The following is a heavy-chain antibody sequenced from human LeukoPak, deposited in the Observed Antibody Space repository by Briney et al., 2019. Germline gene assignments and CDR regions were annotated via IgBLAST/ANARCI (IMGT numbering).Heavy chain of an antibody. CDR2: IYYSGST. J-gene: IGHJ4*02. Sequence: SETLSLTCTVSGGSISSGDYYWSWIRQPPGKGLEWIGYIYYSGSTYYNPSLKSRVTISVDTSKNQFSLKLSSVTAADTAVYYCARGRSYGDYFDYWGQGTLVAVSS. D-gene: IGHD1-26*01. CDR1: GGSISSGDYY. CDR3: ARGRSYGDYFDY. V-gene: IGHV4-30-4*01.